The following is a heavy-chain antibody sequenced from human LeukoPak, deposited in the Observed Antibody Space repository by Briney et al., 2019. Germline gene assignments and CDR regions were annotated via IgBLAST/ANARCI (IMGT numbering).Heavy chain of an antibody. Sequence: ASVKVSCKASGYTFTSYDINWVRQATGQGLKWMGWMNPNSGNTGYAQKFQGRVTMTRDTSISTAYMELSSLRSEDTAVYYCARSSLLYGGNSGVDYWGQGTLVTVSS. CDR2: MNPNSGNT. CDR3: ARSSLLYGGNSGVDY. V-gene: IGHV1-8*01. CDR1: GYTFTSYD. J-gene: IGHJ4*02. D-gene: IGHD4-23*01.